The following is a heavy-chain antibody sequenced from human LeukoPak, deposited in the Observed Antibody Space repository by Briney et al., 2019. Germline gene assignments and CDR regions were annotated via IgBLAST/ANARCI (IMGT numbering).Heavy chain of an antibody. CDR1: GCSFTSYW. D-gene: IGHD1-26*01. CDR2: IYPGDSDT. J-gene: IGHJ4*02. CDR3: ARLTASGTYWGYFDY. Sequence: GESLKISCKGSGCSFTSYWIGWVRQMPGKGLEWMGIIYPGDSDTRYNPSFQGQVTISADKSISTAYLQWSSLKASDTAMYYCARLTASGTYWGYFDYWGQGTLVTVSS. V-gene: IGHV5-51*01.